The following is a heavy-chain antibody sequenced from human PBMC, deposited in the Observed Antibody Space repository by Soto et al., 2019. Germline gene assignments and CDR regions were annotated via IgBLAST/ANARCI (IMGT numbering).Heavy chain of an antibody. CDR3: ARGRSYYGSGSNNWFDP. CDR1: SGPFSGYY. J-gene: IGHJ5*02. Sequence: KPSETLSLTCAVYSGPFSGYYWSWIRQSPGKGLEWIGEINRSGTTNYNPSLESRVTISVDTSKNQFSLKLSSVTAADSAVYYCARGRSYYGSGSNNWFDPWGQGTLVTVSS. CDR2: INRSGTT. D-gene: IGHD3-10*01. V-gene: IGHV4-34*01.